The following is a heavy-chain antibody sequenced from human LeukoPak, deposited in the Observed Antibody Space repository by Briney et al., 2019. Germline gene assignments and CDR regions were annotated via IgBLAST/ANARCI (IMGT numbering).Heavy chain of an antibody. D-gene: IGHD2-15*01. CDR1: GGSISSSNW. V-gene: IGHV4-4*02. J-gene: IGHJ3*02. Sequence: SETLSLTCAVSGGSISSSNWWSWVRQPPGKGLEWIGEIYHSGSTNYNPSLKSRVTISVDKSKNQFSLKLSSVTAADTAVYYCASTNCSGGSCYSIPGAFDIWGQGKMVTVSS. CDR3: ASTNCSGGSCYSIPGAFDI. CDR2: IYHSGST.